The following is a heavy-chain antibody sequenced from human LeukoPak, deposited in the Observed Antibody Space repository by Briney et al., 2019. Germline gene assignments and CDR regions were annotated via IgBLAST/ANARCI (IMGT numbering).Heavy chain of an antibody. J-gene: IGHJ4*02. D-gene: IGHD5-24*01. CDR1: GGSMSSYY. CDR3: ARDRWRLQPDY. CDR2: IYYSRST. V-gene: IGHV4-59*01. Sequence: PSETLSLTCTVSGGSMSSYYWSWIRQPPGKGVEWIGYIYYSRSTNYNPSLKSRVTISVDTSKNQFSLKLTSVTAADTAVYYCARDRWRLQPDYWGQGILVTVSS.